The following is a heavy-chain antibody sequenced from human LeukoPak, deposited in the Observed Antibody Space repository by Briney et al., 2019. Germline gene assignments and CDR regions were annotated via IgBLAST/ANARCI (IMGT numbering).Heavy chain of an antibody. D-gene: IGHD2-2*01. CDR3: ARDNSIVVVPAANYDFWSGDQDACDI. Sequence: ASVKVSCKAFGYTFTGYWMHWVRQAPGQGPEWMGVISPSGGSTIYAQKFQDRVTMTRDTSISTVYMELSRLRSDDTAVYYCARDNSIVVVPAANYDFWSGDQDACDIWGQGTMVTVSS. V-gene: IGHV1-2*02. J-gene: IGHJ3*02. CDR1: GYTFTGYW. CDR2: ISPSGGST.